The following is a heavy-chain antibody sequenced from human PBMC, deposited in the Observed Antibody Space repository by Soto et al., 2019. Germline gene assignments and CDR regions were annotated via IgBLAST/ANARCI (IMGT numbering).Heavy chain of an antibody. CDR3: ARLGAAAGTADAFDI. CDR1: GYSFTSYW. J-gene: IGHJ3*02. Sequence: PGESLKISCKGSGYSFTSYWIGWVRQMPGKGLEWMGIIYPGDSDTRYSPSFQGQVTISADKSISTAYLQWSSLKASDTAMYYCARLGAAAGTADAFDIWGQGTMLTVSS. CDR2: IYPGDSDT. V-gene: IGHV5-51*01. D-gene: IGHD6-13*01.